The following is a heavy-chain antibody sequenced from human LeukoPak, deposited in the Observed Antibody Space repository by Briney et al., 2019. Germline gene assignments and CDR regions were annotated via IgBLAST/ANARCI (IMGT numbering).Heavy chain of an antibody. J-gene: IGHJ4*02. D-gene: IGHD3-9*01. V-gene: IGHV3-48*01. CDR1: GFPFTGYW. CDR2: ISGSSSTI. Sequence: GGSLRLSCAASGFPFTGYWMTWVRQAPGKGLEWVSYISGSSSTIYYADSVKGRFTISRDNAKNSLYLQMNSLRAEDTAVYYCVTNFDPDVDWGQGTLVTVSS. CDR3: VTNFDPDVD.